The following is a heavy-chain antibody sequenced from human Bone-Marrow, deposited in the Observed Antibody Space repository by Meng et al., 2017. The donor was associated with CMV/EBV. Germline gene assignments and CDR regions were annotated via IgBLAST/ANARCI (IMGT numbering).Heavy chain of an antibody. V-gene: IGHV4-59*01. CDR1: GGSISSYY. CDR3: ARGPLRGGTKNWFDP. Sequence: SEPLSLTCTVSGGSISSYYWSWIRQPPGKGLEWIGYIYYSGSTNYNPSLKRRVTISVDTSKNQFSLKLSSVTAADTAVYYCARGPLRGGTKNWFDPWGQGTLVTGSS. CDR2: IYYSGST. D-gene: IGHD3-10*01. J-gene: IGHJ5*02.